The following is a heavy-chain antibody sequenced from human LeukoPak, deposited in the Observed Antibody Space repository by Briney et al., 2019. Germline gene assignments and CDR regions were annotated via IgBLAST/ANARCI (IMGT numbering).Heavy chain of an antibody. CDR3: ARRSGEGFFDY. CDR1: GVTVSSNY. V-gene: IGHV3-66*01. Sequence: GGSLRLSCAASGVTVSSNYMTWVRQAPGKGLEWLSVIYSGGDTCYADSVKGRFSISRDNSKNTLYLQMNSLRSEDTGLYYCARRSGEGFFDYWGQGTLVTVSS. J-gene: IGHJ4*02. D-gene: IGHD1-26*01. CDR2: IYSGGDT.